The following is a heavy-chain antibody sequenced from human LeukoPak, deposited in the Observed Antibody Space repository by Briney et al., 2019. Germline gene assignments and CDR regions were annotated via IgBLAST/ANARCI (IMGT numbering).Heavy chain of an antibody. CDR1: GYSISSGYY. Sequence: PSETLSLTCSVSGYSISSGYYWGWIRQSPGKGLEWVSLISWDGGSTYYADSVKGRFTISRDNSKNSLYLQMNSLRAEDTALYYCAKDISPLGAAGDYWGQGTLVTVSS. J-gene: IGHJ4*02. CDR3: AKDISPLGAAGDY. CDR2: ISWDGGST. D-gene: IGHD3-16*01. V-gene: IGHV3-43D*03.